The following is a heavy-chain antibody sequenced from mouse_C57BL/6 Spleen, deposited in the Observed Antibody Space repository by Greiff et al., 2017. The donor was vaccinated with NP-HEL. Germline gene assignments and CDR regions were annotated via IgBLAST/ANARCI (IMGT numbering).Heavy chain of an antibody. CDR3: ARSYYGSGFDV. V-gene: IGHV5-12*01. D-gene: IGHD1-1*01. Sequence: EVKLMESGGGLVQPGGSLKLSCAASGFTFSDYYMYWVRQTPEKRLEWVAYISNGGGSTYYPDTVKGRFTISRDNAKNTLYLQMSRLKSEDTAMYYCARSYYGSGFDVWGTGTTVTVSS. J-gene: IGHJ1*03. CDR2: ISNGGGST. CDR1: GFTFSDYY.